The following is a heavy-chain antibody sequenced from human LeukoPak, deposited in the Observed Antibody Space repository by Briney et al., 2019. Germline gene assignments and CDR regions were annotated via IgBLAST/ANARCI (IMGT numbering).Heavy chain of an antibody. CDR3: ARVLVRGVIRYAFDI. V-gene: IGHV4-59*01. CDR1: GGSLSSYY. CDR2: IYYSGST. J-gene: IGHJ3*02. D-gene: IGHD3-10*01. Sequence: PSETLSLTCTVSGGSLSSYYWSWLRQPPGKGLEWIGYIYYSGSTNYNPSLKSRVTISVDTSKNQFSLKLSSVTAADTAVYYCARVLVRGVIRYAFDIWGQGTMVTVSS.